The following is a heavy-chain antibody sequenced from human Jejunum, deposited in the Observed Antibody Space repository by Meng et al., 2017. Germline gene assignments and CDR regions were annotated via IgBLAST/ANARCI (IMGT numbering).Heavy chain of an antibody. CDR2: TYYRSKWYI. CDR3: AGGGLVRSTRGYFDY. V-gene: IGHV6-1*01. Sequence: QIQLQQSGPGLVKPSQTLSLTWSISGDSVSSNSAGWNWIRQSPSRGLEWLGRTYYRSKWYIDYAVSVKSRITINPDTSKNQFSLHLNSVTPEDTAVYYCAGGGLVRSTRGYFDYWGQGTLVTVSS. D-gene: IGHD1-26*01. J-gene: IGHJ4*02. CDR1: GDSVSSNSAG.